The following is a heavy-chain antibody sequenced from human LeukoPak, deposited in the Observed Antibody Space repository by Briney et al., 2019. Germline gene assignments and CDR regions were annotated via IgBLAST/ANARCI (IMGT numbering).Heavy chain of an antibody. J-gene: IGHJ4*02. CDR1: GFTFSSYA. CDR3: ARDTSAWGPVAGTDLDY. D-gene: IGHD6-19*01. Sequence: PGGSLRLSCAASGFTFSSYAMSWVRQAPGKGLEWVSSISSSGTIIYYADSVKGRFTISRDNAKNSLYLQMNRLRVEDTGVYYCARDTSAWGPVAGTDLDYWGQGTLVTVSS. V-gene: IGHV3-48*03. CDR2: ISSSGTII.